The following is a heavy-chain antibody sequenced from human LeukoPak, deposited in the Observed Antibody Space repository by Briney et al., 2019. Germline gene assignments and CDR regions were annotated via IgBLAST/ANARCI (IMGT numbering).Heavy chain of an antibody. J-gene: IGHJ4*02. D-gene: IGHD2-15*01. V-gene: IGHV3-15*01. CDR1: GLSFSNAW. Sequence: AGSLTLSCTASGLSFSNAWMSWVRQPPGQGLQWVGRIISRTSGGATDYTAHVRGRFTISTDDSQNTLYLQMNSLKTEDTAVYYGTTYRYSYDVTDDSYFDYWGQGMPVTVSS. CDR2: IISRTSGGAT. CDR3: TTYRYSYDVTDDSYFDY.